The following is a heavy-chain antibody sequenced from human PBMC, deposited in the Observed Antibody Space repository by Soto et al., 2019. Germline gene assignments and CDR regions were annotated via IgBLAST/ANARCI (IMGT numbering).Heavy chain of an antibody. CDR1: GGSFSGYY. CDR3: ARGRQSYVGYYHGMDV. V-gene: IGHV4-34*01. J-gene: IGHJ6*02. Sequence: SETLSLTCAVYGGSFSGYYWSWIRQPPGKGLEWIGEINHSGSTNYNPSLKSRVTISVDTSKNQFSLKLSSVTAADTAVYYCARGRQSYVGYYHGMDVWGQGTTVTVSS. D-gene: IGHD3-16*01. CDR2: INHSGST.